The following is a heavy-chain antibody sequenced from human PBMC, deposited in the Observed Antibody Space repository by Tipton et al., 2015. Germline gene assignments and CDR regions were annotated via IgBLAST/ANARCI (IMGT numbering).Heavy chain of an antibody. Sequence: TLSLTCTVSGGSVSSVSYYWGWIRQTPGKGLEWIGYISHSGNTYYNPSLKSRVTMSRDTSKNQFSLKLTSVTAADTAVYYCACQDYDSLTRDYQTVDYWGQGTLVTVSS. CDR2: ISHSGNT. V-gene: IGHV4-61*01. CDR3: ACQDYDSLTRDYQTVDY. J-gene: IGHJ4*02. CDR1: GGSVSSVSYY. D-gene: IGHD3-9*01.